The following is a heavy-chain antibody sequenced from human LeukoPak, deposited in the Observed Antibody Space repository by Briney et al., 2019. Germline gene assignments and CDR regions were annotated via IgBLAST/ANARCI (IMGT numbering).Heavy chain of an antibody. Sequence: GASVKVSCKASGYTFTSYDINWVRQAPGQGLEWMGWGSPNSGNTGYAQKFQGRVTITRNTSISTAYMELSSLRSEDTAVYYCARGHRITMVRGVITKYYFDYWGQGTLVTVSS. CDR1: GYTFTSYD. CDR2: GSPNSGNT. J-gene: IGHJ4*02. V-gene: IGHV1-8*03. D-gene: IGHD3-10*01. CDR3: ARGHRITMVRGVITKYYFDY.